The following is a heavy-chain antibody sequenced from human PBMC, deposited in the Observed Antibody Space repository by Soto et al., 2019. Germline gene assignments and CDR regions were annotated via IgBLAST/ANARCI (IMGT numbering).Heavy chain of an antibody. CDR2: IFYSGST. J-gene: IGHJ5*02. CDR1: GGSISSSSYY. Sequence: SETLSLTCTVSGGSISSSSYYWGWIRQPPGKGLEWIGSIFYSGSTYYNPSLKSRVTISVDTSKNQFSLKLSSVTAADTAVYYCARESGYYYDSSGYSYNWFDPWGQGTLVTVSS. CDR3: ARESGYYYDSSGYSYNWFDP. V-gene: IGHV4-39*02. D-gene: IGHD3-22*01.